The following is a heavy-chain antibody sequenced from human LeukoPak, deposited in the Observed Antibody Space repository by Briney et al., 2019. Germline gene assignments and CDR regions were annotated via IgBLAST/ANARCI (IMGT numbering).Heavy chain of an antibody. D-gene: IGHD1-26*01. J-gene: IGHJ3*02. V-gene: IGHV4-34*01. CDR2: INHSGST. CDR3: ARGYGGSYGDAFDI. CDR1: GGSFSGYY. Sequence: PSETLSLTCAVYGGSFSGYYWSWIRQPPGKGLEWIGEINHSGSTNYNPSLKSRVTISVDTSKNQFSLKLSSVTAADTAVYYCARGYGGSYGDAFDIWGQGTMVTVSS.